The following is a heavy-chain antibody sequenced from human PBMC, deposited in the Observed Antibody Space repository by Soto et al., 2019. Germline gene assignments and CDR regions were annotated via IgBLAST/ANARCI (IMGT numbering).Heavy chain of an antibody. V-gene: IGHV3-30-3*01. Sequence: PGGSLRLSCAASGFTFSSYAMHWVRQAPGKGLEWVAVISYDGSNKYYADSVKGRFTISRDNSKNTLYLQMNSLRAEDTAVYYCARRYYDFWSGYFDYYYGMDVWGQGTTVTVSS. D-gene: IGHD3-3*01. J-gene: IGHJ6*02. CDR1: GFTFSSYA. CDR2: ISYDGSNK. CDR3: ARRYYDFWSGYFDYYYGMDV.